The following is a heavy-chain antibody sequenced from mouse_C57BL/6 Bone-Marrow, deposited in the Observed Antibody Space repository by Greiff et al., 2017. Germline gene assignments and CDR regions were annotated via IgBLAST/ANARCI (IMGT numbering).Heavy chain of an antibody. J-gene: IGHJ2*01. CDR1: GFNIKDDY. CDR3: TSDGLDY. D-gene: IGHD2-3*01. V-gene: IGHV14-4*01. CDR2: IDPENGDT. Sequence: EVQRVESGAELVRPGASVQLSCTASGFNIKDDYMHWVKQRPEQGLEWIGWIDPENGDTEYASKFQGKATITADTSSNTAYLQLSSLTSEDTAVYYCTSDGLDYWGQGTTLTVSS.